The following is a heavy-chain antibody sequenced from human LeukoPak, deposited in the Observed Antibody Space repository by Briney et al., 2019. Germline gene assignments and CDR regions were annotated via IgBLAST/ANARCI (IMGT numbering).Heavy chain of an antibody. CDR3: TRTMIRGVPVY. V-gene: IGHV3-74*01. CDR1: GFTFSTYW. D-gene: IGHD3-10*01. J-gene: IGHJ4*02. Sequence: GGSLRLSCAASGFTFSTYWMHWVRQAPGKGLVWVSRINNDGSITNFADSVKGRFTISRDNAKNTLYLQMNSLGAEDTAVYYCTRTMIRGVPVYWGQGTLVTVSS. CDR2: INNDGSIT.